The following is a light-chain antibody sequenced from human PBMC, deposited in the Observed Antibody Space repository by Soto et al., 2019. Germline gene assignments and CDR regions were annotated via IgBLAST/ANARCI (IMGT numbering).Light chain of an antibody. V-gene: IGKV1-27*01. CDR3: QKYNSAPKT. Sequence: DIQMTQSPSSLSASVGDRVTITCRASQDISNYLAWYQQKPGEVPKLLIYAASTLQKGVQSRFSGDGSGTLFTLTISSLQPDDVATYYCQKYNSAPKTFGRGTRLEIK. CDR2: AAS. J-gene: IGKJ2*01. CDR1: QDISNY.